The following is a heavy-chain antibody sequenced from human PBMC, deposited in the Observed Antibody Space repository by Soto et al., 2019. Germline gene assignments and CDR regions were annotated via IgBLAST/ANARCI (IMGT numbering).Heavy chain of an antibody. V-gene: IGHV4-59*01. J-gene: IGHJ4*02. Sequence: ETLSLTCSVSGGSISGYYWSWIRQTPEKGLEWIGYIYYSGSTNYNPSLKSRVTMLIDMSKNQFSLKLTSVSAADTAVYYCAAAPRYWGPGTLVTVSS. CDR2: IYYSGST. D-gene: IGHD2-15*01. CDR3: AAAPRY. CDR1: GGSISGYY.